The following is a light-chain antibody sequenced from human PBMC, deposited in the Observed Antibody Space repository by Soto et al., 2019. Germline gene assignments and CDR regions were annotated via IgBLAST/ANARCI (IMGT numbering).Light chain of an antibody. Sequence: LTQPASVSGSPGQSITISCTGTSSDVGSYNLVSWYQQHPGKAPKLMIYEGSKRPSGVSNRFSGSKSGNTASLTISGLQAEDEADYYCCSYAGSSTFLYVFGTGTKDTVL. CDR2: EGS. V-gene: IGLV2-23*03. J-gene: IGLJ1*01. CDR3: CSYAGSSTFLYV. CDR1: SSDVGSYNL.